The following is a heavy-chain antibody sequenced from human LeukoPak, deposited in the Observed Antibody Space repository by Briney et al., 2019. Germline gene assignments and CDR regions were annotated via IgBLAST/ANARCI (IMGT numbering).Heavy chain of an antibody. J-gene: IGHJ5*02. CDR2: ISSSGSTI. V-gene: IGHV3-11*01. D-gene: IGHD2-2*01. Sequence: GGSQRLSCAASGFTFSDYYMSWIRQAPGKGLEWVSYISSSGSTIYYADSVKGRFTISRDNAKNSLYLQMSSLRAEDTAVYYCARDCSSTSCENNWFDPWGQGTLVTVSS. CDR1: GFTFSDYY. CDR3: ARDCSSTSCENNWFDP.